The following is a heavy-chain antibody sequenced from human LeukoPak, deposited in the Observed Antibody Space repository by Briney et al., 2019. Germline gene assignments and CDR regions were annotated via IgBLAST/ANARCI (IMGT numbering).Heavy chain of an antibody. Sequence: GGTLRLSCAASGFTFSSYGMSWVRQAPGKGLEWVSAISGSGGSTYYADSVKGRFTISRDNSKHTLYLQMNSLRDEDTAVYYCAKWARLWFGEFIFDYWGQGTLVTVSS. CDR2: ISGSGGST. CDR3: AKWARLWFGEFIFDY. V-gene: IGHV3-23*01. D-gene: IGHD3-10*01. J-gene: IGHJ4*02. CDR1: GFTFSSYG.